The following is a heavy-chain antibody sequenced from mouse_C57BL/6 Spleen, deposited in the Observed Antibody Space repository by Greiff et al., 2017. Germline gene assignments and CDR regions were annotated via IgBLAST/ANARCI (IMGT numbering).Heavy chain of an antibody. CDR2: INYDGSST. D-gene: IGHD1-1*01. CDR3: ARDVGFITTAWYFDV. Sequence: DVMLVESEGGLVQPGSSMKLSCTASGFTFSDYYMAWVRQVPEKGLEWVANINYDGSSTYYLDSLKSRFIISRDNAKNILYLQMSSLKSEDTATYYCARDVGFITTAWYFDVWGTGTTVTVSS. CDR1: GFTFSDYY. V-gene: IGHV5-16*01. J-gene: IGHJ1*03.